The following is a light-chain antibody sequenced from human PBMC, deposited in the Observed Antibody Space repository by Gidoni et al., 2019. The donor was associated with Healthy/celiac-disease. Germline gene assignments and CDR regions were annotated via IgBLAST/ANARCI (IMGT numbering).Light chain of an antibody. J-gene: IGKJ1*01. CDR3: QQSYSRT. CDR1: PSISSY. Sequence: DIQMTQSSSSLPASVGDRVTRTCRASPSISSYLNWYQQKPGKAPHVLIYAASSLQSRVPARFSGSGSGTDFTLTISSLQPEDFATYYCQQSYSRTFGQGTKVEIK. V-gene: IGKV1-39*01. CDR2: AAS.